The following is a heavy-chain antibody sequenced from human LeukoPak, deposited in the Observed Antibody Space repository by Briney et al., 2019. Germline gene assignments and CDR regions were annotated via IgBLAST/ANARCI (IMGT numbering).Heavy chain of an antibody. D-gene: IGHD6-25*01. J-gene: IGHJ6*04. Sequence: AGSLRLSCAASGFTFSWYEMHWVRQDPGKGLEWVSYISSSGSTIYYADSVKGRFTISRDNAKNSLYLQMNILRAEDTAVYYGATGFSSGWYGGDVWGKGTTVTISS. CDR2: ISSSGSTI. CDR1: GFTFSWYE. V-gene: IGHV3-48*03. CDR3: ATGFSSGWYGGDV.